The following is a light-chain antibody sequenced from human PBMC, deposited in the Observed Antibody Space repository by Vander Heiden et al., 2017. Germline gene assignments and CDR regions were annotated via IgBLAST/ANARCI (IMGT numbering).Light chain of an antibody. V-gene: IGKV1-5*03. CDR3: QQYNSYSWT. CDR2: KAS. J-gene: IGKJ1*01. CDR1: QSISSW. Sequence: DLQMTLTPSTLAASVGDRVTITCRASQSISSWLAWYQQKPGKAPKLLIYKASSLESGVPSRFSGSGSGTEFTLTISSLQPDDFATYYCQQYNSYSWTFVQGTKVEIK.